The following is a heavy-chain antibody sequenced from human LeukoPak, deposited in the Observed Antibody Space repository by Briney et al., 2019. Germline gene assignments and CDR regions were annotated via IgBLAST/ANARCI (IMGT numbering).Heavy chain of an antibody. V-gene: IGHV3-30-3*01. CDR3: ARAGGYSYGIGYFQH. Sequence: GGSLRLSCAASGFTFSSYAMHWVRQAPGEGLEWVAVISYDGSNKYYADSVKGRFTISRDNSKNTLYLQMNSLRAEDTAVYYCARAGGYSYGIGYFQHWGQGTLVTVSS. J-gene: IGHJ1*01. CDR2: ISYDGSNK. D-gene: IGHD5-18*01. CDR1: GFTFSSYA.